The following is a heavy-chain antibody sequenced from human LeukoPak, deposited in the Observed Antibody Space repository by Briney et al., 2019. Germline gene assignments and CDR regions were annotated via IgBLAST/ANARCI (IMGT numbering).Heavy chain of an antibody. D-gene: IGHD3-22*01. V-gene: IGHV3-53*01. CDR1: GFTVSSNY. CDR3: AREYPGHYYDSSGYYSNDALDI. J-gene: IGHJ3*02. Sequence: PGGSLRLSCAASGFTVSSNYMNWVRQAPGKGLEWVSVIYSGGATYYADSVKGRFTISRDNSKNTLFLQMNSLRAEDTAVYYCAREYPGHYYDSSGYYSNDALDIWGQGTMVTVSA. CDR2: IYSGGAT.